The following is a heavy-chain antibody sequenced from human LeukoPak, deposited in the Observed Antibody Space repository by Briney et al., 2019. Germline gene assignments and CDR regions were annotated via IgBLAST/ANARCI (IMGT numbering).Heavy chain of an antibody. D-gene: IGHD3-22*01. J-gene: IGHJ4*02. V-gene: IGHV4-31*03. Sequence: KASETLSLTCTVSGASFNSDDQYWHWIRQSPGKGLEWIGSIHPSGMLYNNPSLESRVTMSTDTSKNQFSLNLNSVTAADTAVYFCSRGLDSRKLGYWGQGIWVTVSS. CDR2: IHPSGML. CDR1: GASFNSDDQY. CDR3: SRGLDSRKLGY.